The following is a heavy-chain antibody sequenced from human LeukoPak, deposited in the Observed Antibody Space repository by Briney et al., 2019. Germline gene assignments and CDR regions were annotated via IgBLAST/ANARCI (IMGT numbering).Heavy chain of an antibody. D-gene: IGHD6-6*01. CDR3: ARHFAYSSSSYFDY. CDR1: GGSVSNYY. CDR2: VYYTGST. J-gene: IGHJ4*02. V-gene: IGHV4-59*08. Sequence: PSETLSLTCTVSGGSVSNYYWSWIRQPPGKGLEWIGYVYYTGSTNYNPSLKSRVTMFEDKSKNQFSLRLYSVAVADTAVYYCARHFAYSSSSYFDYWGQGSLVTVSS.